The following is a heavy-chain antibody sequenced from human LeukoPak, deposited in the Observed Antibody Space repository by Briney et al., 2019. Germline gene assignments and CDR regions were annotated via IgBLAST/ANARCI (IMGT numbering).Heavy chain of an antibody. CDR2: INPNSGGT. V-gene: IGHV1-2*02. J-gene: IGHJ4*02. CDR1: GCTFTGYY. D-gene: IGHD5-18*01. CDR3: ARGDTAMVSGLDY. Sequence: ASVKVSCKASGCTFTGYYMHWVRQAPGQGLEWMGWINPNSGGTNYAQKFQGRVTMTRDTSISTAYMELSRLRSDDTAVYYCARGDTAMVSGLDYWGQGTLVTVSS.